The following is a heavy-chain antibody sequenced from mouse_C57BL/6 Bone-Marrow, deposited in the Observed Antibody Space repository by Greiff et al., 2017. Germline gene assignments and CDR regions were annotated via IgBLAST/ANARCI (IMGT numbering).Heavy chain of an antibody. CDR1: GYTFTDYE. CDR2: IDPETGGT. D-gene: IGHD1-1*01. Sequence: VHVKQSGAELVRPGASVTLSCKASGYTFTDYEMHWVKQTPVHGLEWIGAIDPETGGTAYNQKFKGKAILTADKSSSTAYMELRSLTSEDSAVYYCTRDYYGSSFFDYWGQGTTLTVSS. J-gene: IGHJ2*01. CDR3: TRDYYGSSFFDY. V-gene: IGHV1-15*01.